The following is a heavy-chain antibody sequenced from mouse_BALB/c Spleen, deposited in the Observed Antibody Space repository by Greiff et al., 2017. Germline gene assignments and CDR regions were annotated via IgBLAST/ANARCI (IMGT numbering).Heavy chain of an antibody. CDR2: ISSGGGNT. Sequence: EVQVVESGGGLVKPGGSLKLSCAASGFTFSSYTMSWVRQTPEKRLEWVATISSGGGNTYYPDSVKGRFTISRDNAKTHLYLQMSSLRSEDTALYYSARGEMSTFAYWGQGTLVTVSA. CDR1: GFTFSSYT. V-gene: IGHV5-9*03. CDR3: ARGEMSTFAY. J-gene: IGHJ3*01. D-gene: IGHD5-1*01.